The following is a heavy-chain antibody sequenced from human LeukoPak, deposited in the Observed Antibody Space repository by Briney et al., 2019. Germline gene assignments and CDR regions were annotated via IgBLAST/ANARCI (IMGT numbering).Heavy chain of an antibody. V-gene: IGHV5-51*01. CDR1: GYTFTDYN. Sequence: GASLKTSFKGSGYTFTDYNIGWVRPMPGKGLEWGGIIYPGDSDARYSPSFQGQVTISADKSTSTTYLQWRSLKASDTAMYYCARPSSGWTSRLGLWGQGTLVTVSS. CDR3: ARPSSGWTSRLGL. D-gene: IGHD6-19*01. CDR2: IYPGDSDA. J-gene: IGHJ4*02.